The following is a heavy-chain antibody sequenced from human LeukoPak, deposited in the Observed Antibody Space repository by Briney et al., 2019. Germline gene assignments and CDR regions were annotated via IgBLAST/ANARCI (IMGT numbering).Heavy chain of an antibody. CDR2: IYYSGST. D-gene: IGHD3-10*01. CDR3: ARGEITMVRGVIITTYYYYGMDV. Sequence: SETLSLTCPVSGDSFSNSNYYWGWIRQPPGKGLEWIGNIYYSGSTYYSPSLKSRVTISVDTSKNQFSLKLSSVTAADTAVYYCARGEITMVRGVIITTYYYYGMDVWGQGTTVTVSS. CDR1: GDSFSNSNYY. J-gene: IGHJ6*02. V-gene: IGHV4-39*07.